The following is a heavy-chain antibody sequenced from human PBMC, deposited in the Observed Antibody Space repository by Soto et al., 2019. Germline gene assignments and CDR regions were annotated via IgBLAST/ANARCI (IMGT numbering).Heavy chain of an antibody. V-gene: IGHV1-69*06. Sequence: QVHLVQSGAEVKKPGSSVKVSCTASGGTFGSYTVTWVRQAPGQGLEWMGEIIPMFGTASYAQKFQGRVTLTADKSTTTAHMELSSLSSDDTAVYFCARQKAMPPHFYSGMDVWGQGTKVTVSS. D-gene: IGHD2-2*01. CDR3: ARQKAMPPHFYSGMDV. CDR2: IIPMFGTA. J-gene: IGHJ6*02. CDR1: GGTFGSYT.